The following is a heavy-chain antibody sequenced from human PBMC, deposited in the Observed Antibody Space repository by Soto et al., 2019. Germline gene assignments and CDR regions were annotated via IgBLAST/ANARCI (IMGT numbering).Heavy chain of an antibody. V-gene: IGHV1-3*01. D-gene: IGHD2-2*03. J-gene: IGHJ6*02. CDR1: GYTFTSYA. Sequence: QVQLVQSGDEVKKPGASVKVSCKASGYTFTSYAMHWVRQAPGQRLEWMGWINAGSGNTKYAQKFQGRVTSTRDTSARTAYMALKSMRSADTDLNYCARMDFVVVPAATEIYSYYYGMDVWGQGTTVTVSS. CDR2: INAGSGNT. CDR3: ARMDFVVVPAATEIYSYYYGMDV.